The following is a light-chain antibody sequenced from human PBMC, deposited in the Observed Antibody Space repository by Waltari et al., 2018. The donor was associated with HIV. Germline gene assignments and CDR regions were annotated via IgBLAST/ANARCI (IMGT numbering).Light chain of an antibody. J-gene: IGLJ3*02. CDR1: SSNIASNY. Sequence: QSVLTQPPSASGTPGQRVTISCSGSSSNIASNYVNWYRPLPGTAPELLMYRTNRRPAGVPDRFPASKSGTSASLAITGPQSEDEAHYYCAAWDDSLSRPVFGGGTRLTVL. CDR2: RTN. V-gene: IGLV1-47*01. CDR3: AAWDDSLSRPV.